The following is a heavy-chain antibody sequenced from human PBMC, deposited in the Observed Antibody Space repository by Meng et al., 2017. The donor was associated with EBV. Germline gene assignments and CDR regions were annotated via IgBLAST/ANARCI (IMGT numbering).Heavy chain of an antibody. D-gene: IGHD5-12*01. V-gene: IGHV4-39*07. J-gene: IGHJ5*02. CDR1: GGSISSSSYY. CDR2: IYYSGST. Sequence: QLQLTESGPGLGKPSETLSLTCTVSGGSISSSSYYWGWIRQPPGKGLEWIGSIYYSGSTYYNPSLKSRVTISVDTSKNQFSLKLSSVTAADTAVYYCARVVATIFTNWFDPWGQGTLVTVSS. CDR3: ARVVATIFTNWFDP.